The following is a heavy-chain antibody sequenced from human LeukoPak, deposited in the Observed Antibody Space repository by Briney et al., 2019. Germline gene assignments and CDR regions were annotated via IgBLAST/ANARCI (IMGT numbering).Heavy chain of an antibody. V-gene: IGHV3-23*01. J-gene: IGHJ4*02. CDR2: ISGSGGST. CDR3: AKDLGSGWYSPFDY. Sequence: PGGSLRLSCAASGFTFSSYAMSWVRQAPGKGLEWVSAISGSGGSTYYADSVRGRFTISRDNSKNTLYLQMNSLRAEDTAVYYCAKDLGSGWYSPFDYWGQGTLVTVSS. D-gene: IGHD6-19*01. CDR1: GFTFSSYA.